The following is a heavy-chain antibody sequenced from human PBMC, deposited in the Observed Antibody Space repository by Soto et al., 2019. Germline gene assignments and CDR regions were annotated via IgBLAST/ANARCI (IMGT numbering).Heavy chain of an antibody. Sequence: QVQLVQSGAEVKKPGAPVKVSCKAQGYTLTNIGITWGRRGPGQGLGGWEWIGGYNGNTNYEEKVQDRIKMTTDTSTSTTYLELRSLRSDDTAVYFCARDPGFGFGCSYAFAMDVWGQGTTVTVSS. J-gene: IGHJ6*02. CDR3: ARDPGFGFGCSYAFAMDV. D-gene: IGHD5-18*01. CDR2: IGGYNGNT. V-gene: IGHV1-18*01. CDR1: GYTLTNIG.